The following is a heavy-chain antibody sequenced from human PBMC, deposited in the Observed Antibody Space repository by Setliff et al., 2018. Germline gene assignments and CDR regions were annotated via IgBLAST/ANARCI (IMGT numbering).Heavy chain of an antibody. CDR2: ISTSSGTR. CDR3: ARQDI. Sequence: GGSLRLSCVVSGYSFSNYGMTWVRQAPGKGLEWISYISTSSGTRYYADSVKGRFTTSRDNANQSLYLQMNSLRAEDTAVYYCARQDIWGQGTMVTVSS. CDR1: GYSFSNYG. J-gene: IGHJ3*02. V-gene: IGHV3-48*01.